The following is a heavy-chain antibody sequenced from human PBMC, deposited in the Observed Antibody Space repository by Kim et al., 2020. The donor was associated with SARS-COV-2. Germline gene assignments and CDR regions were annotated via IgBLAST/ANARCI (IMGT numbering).Heavy chain of an antibody. V-gene: IGHV3-23*01. J-gene: IGHJ4*02. D-gene: IGHD3-22*01. CDR3: AKDQNYYDSSGYYYY. Sequence: DSGKGRLPISRDNSKTPLYLQMNSLRAEDTAVYYCAKDQNYYDSSGYYYYWGQGTLVTVSS.